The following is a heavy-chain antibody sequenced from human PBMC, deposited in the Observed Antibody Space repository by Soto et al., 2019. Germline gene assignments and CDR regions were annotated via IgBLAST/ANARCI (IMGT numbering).Heavy chain of an antibody. V-gene: IGHV2-5*02. J-gene: IGHJ4*02. CDR3: AHRPPYEYYDVLSYYFDY. Sequence: GSGPTLVNPTQTLTLTCTFSGFSLSTSGVGVGWIRQPPGKALEWLALIYWDDDKRYSPSLKSRLTITKDTSKNQVVLTMTNMDPVDTATYYCAHRPPYEYYDVLSYYFDYWGQGTLVTVSS. CDR2: IYWDDDK. D-gene: IGHD3-16*01. CDR1: GFSLSTSGVG.